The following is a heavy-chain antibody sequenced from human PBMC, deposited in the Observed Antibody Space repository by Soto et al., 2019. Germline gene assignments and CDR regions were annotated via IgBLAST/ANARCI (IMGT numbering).Heavy chain of an antibody. Sequence: SETLSLTCTVSGGSISSSGYYWGWIRQPPGKGLEWIGSIYYSGSTYYNPSLKSRVTISVDTSKNQFSLKLSSVTAADTAVYYCARDIMGTNYYYYGMDVWGQGTTLTVSS. D-gene: IGHD2-8*01. CDR1: GGSISSSGYY. J-gene: IGHJ6*02. V-gene: IGHV4-39*07. CDR3: ARDIMGTNYYYYGMDV. CDR2: IYYSGST.